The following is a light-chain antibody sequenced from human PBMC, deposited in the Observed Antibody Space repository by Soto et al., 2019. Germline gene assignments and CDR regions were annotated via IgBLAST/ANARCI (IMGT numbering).Light chain of an antibody. CDR3: QQAYNTPLT. J-gene: IGKJ3*01. CDR2: AAS. Sequence: DIRMTQSPSSLSASVGDRVTITCRASQIIGKDLNWYQQQPWKAPKLLVYAASRLQSGVPSRFNGSDSGTDFSLTLTSLQPEESATYYCQQAYNTPLTFGPGTKVDI. V-gene: IGKV1-39*01. CDR1: QIIGKD.